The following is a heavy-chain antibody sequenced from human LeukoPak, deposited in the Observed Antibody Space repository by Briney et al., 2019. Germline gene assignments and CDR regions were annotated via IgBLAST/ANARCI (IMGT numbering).Heavy chain of an antibody. Sequence: SETLSLTCTVSGGSISTSSYYWGWIRQPPGKGLEWIGSIYYSGSTNCNPSLKSRVTISVDTSKNQFSLKLSSVTAADTAVYYCARGAKLHYWYFDLWGRGTLVTVSS. CDR3: ARGAKLHYWYFDL. V-gene: IGHV4-39*07. CDR2: IYYSGST. J-gene: IGHJ2*01. D-gene: IGHD1-1*01. CDR1: GGSISTSSYY.